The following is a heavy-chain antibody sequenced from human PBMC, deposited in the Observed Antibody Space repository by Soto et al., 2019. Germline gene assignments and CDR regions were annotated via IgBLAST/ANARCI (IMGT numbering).Heavy chain of an antibody. V-gene: IGHV3-30*18. D-gene: IGHD2-15*01. CDR1: GFTFSSYG. J-gene: IGHJ6*02. CDR2: ISYDGSNK. CDR3: AKDILDRDYYYGMDV. Sequence: PGGSLRLSCAASGFTFSSYGMHWVRQAPGKGLEWVAVISYDGSNKYYADSVKGRFTISRDNSKNTLYLQMNSLRAEDAAVYYCAKDILDRDYYYGMDVWGQGTTVTVSS.